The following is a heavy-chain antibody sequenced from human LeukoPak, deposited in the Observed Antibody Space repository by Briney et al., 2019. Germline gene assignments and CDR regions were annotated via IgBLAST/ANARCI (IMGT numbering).Heavy chain of an antibody. CDR3: ARDFGIEAAVTNYFHYYGMDV. D-gene: IGHD6-13*01. V-gene: IGHV4-4*07. Sequence: PSETLCLTSTLSGGSITLYYWSWIRETAGEGLEWIGRIYPSGFTKSNPSPKSRVTMSGDTSENQFSLMVRSVNAADTAVYYCARDFGIEAAVTNYFHYYGMDVWGQGTTVTVSS. J-gene: IGHJ6*02. CDR2: IYPSGFT. CDR1: GGSITLYY.